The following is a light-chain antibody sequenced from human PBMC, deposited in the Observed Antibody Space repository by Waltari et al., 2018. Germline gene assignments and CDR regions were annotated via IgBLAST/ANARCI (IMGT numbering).Light chain of an antibody. J-gene: IGLJ2*01. Sequence: NFMLTQPHSVSESPGKTVTISCTGSSGSIVNNYVQWYQQRPGSAPTVVIYDDNQRPSGVSDRFSGSIDSSSNPASLTISGLKTEDEADYYCQSYDNNNNVVFGGGTKLTVL. CDR3: QSYDNNNNVV. CDR2: DDN. CDR1: SGSIVNNY. V-gene: IGLV6-57*02.